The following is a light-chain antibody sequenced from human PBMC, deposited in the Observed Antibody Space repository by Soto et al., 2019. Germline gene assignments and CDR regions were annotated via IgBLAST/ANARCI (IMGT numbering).Light chain of an antibody. CDR3: QQYNILYT. Sequence: EIVMTQSPATLSVSPGERATLSCRASQSVSRNLAWYQQKPGQAPRLLIYGASTRATGIPARFSGSGSGTEFTLTISSLQSEDFAVYYCQQYNILYTFGQGTKLEIK. V-gene: IGKV3-15*01. J-gene: IGKJ2*01. CDR2: GAS. CDR1: QSVSRN.